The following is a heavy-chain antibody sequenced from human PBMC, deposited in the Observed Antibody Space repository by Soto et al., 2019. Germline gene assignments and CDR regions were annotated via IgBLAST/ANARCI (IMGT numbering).Heavy chain of an antibody. D-gene: IGHD3-10*01. CDR2: INHSGST. J-gene: IGHJ6*02. CDR3: ARENRYYGHLYYYYGMDV. Sequence: SETLSFTCAVYGGSFSGYYWSWIRQPPGKGLEWIGEINHSGSTNYNPSLKSRVTISVDTSKNQFSLKLSSVTAADTAVYYCARENRYYGHLYYYYGMDVWGQGTTVTVSS. CDR1: GGSFSGYY. V-gene: IGHV4-34*01.